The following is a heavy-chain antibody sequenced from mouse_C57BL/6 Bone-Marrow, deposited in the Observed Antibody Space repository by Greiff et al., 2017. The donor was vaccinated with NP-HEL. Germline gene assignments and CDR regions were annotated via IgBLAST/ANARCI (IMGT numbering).Heavy chain of an antibody. CDR1: GYTFTDYY. CDR2: IYPGSGNT. J-gene: IGHJ2*01. V-gene: IGHV1-76*01. Sequence: QVQLQQSGAELVRPGASVKLSCKASGYTFTDYYINWVKQRPGQGLEWIARIYPGSGNTYYNEKFKGKATLTAEKSSSTAYMQLSSLTSEDSAVYFCAREPITTVSFDYWGQGTTPTVSS. D-gene: IGHD1-1*01. CDR3: AREPITTVSFDY.